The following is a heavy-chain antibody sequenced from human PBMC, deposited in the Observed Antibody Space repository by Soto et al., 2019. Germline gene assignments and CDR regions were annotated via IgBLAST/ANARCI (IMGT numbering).Heavy chain of an antibody. D-gene: IGHD1-7*01. CDR3: ANSNWNYPYCYYGMDV. V-gene: IGHV3-30*18. J-gene: IGHJ6*02. CDR2: ISYDGSNK. CDR1: GFTFSSYS. Sequence: QVQLVESGGGVVQPGRSLRLSCAASGFTFSSYSMHWVRQAPGKGLEWVAVISYDGSNKYYADSVKGRFTISRDNSKNTLYLQMNSLRAEDTAVYYCANSNWNYPYCYYGMDVWGQGTTVTVSS.